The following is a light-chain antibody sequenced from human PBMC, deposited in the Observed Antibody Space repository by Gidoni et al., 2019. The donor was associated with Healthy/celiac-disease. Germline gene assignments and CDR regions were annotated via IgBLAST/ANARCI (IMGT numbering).Light chain of an antibody. J-gene: IGKJ2*01. CDR3: QQSYRTPPENT. V-gene: IGKV1-39*01. CDR1: QSISSY. Sequence: DIQTIQSPYRLSATVGHSRTIPCRASQSISSYLHWYQQKPGKAPKLLIDAASSLQSGVTSSFGGSGSEVDFTLTINRLLPIRCTAYVQQQSYRTPPENTFGQGTKLEIK. CDR2: AAS.